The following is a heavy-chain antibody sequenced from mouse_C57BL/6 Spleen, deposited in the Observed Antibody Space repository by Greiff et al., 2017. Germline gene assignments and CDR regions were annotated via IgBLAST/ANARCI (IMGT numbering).Heavy chain of an antibody. Sequence: DVKLVESEGGLVQPGSSMKLSCTASGFTFSDYYMAWVRQVPEKGLEWVANINYDGSSTYYLDSLKSRFIISRDNAKNILYLQMSSLKSEDTATYYCARGGTDYFDYWGQGTTLTVSS. CDR2: INYDGSST. D-gene: IGHD3-3*01. CDR1: GFTFSDYY. CDR3: ARGGTDYFDY. J-gene: IGHJ2*01. V-gene: IGHV5-16*01.